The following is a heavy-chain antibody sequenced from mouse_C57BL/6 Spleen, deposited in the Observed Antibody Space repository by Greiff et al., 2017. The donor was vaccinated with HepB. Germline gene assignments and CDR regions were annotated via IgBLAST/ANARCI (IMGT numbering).Heavy chain of an antibody. CDR3: ARENYYGSSLHWYFDV. CDR1: GYTFTSYW. D-gene: IGHD1-1*01. V-gene: IGHV1-64*01. J-gene: IGHJ1*03. CDR2: IHPNSGST. Sequence: QVQLQQSGAELVKPGASVKLSCKASGYTFTSYWMHWVKQRPGQGLEWIGMIHPNSGSTNYNEKFKSKATLTVDKSSSTAYMQLSSLTSEDSAVYYCARENYYGSSLHWYFDVWGTGTTVTVSS.